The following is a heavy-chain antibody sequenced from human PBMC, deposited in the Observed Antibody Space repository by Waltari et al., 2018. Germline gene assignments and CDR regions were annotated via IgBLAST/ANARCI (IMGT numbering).Heavy chain of an antibody. CDR3: ARDHYGDLTGGYFDY. CDR1: ESMFITNA. J-gene: IGHJ4*02. V-gene: IGHV3-64*01. Sequence: VRVVESGGVLVQPGGSLVLSWAAPESMFITNAMHCVRQAPGKGLVFVSSISSNGDSTFYANSVKRRFTISRDNFKNTLYLHMGSLRAEDTAVYYCARDHYGDLTGGYFDYWGQGPLVTVSS. D-gene: IGHD4-17*01. CDR2: ISSNGDST.